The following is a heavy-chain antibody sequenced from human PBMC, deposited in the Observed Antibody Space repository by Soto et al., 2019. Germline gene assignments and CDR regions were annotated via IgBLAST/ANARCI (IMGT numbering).Heavy chain of an antibody. J-gene: IGHJ3*02. Sequence: QVQLQQWGAGLLKPSETLSLTCAVYGGSFSGYYWSWIRQPPGKGLEWIGEINHSGSTNYNPSLKSRVTISVDTSKNQFSLKLSSVTAADTAVYYCARDGDYGTNDAFDIWGQGTMVTVSS. CDR2: INHSGST. V-gene: IGHV4-34*01. D-gene: IGHD4-17*01. CDR3: ARDGDYGTNDAFDI. CDR1: GGSFSGYY.